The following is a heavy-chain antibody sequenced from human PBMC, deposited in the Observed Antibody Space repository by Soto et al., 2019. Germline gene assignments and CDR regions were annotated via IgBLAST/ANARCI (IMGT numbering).Heavy chain of an antibody. CDR1: GFTFNRHA. J-gene: IGHJ5*02. V-gene: IGHV3-23*01. Sequence: AGGSLRLSCTASGFTFNRHAMTWVRQAPGKGLEWVSGLSDSGGSIYYADSVKGRFTISRDNSMNTLYLQMNTLRAEDTSVYYCAKVASAWYAGFFGTWGQGTLVSVS. D-gene: IGHD2-8*01. CDR3: AKVASAWYAGFFGT. CDR2: LSDSGGSI.